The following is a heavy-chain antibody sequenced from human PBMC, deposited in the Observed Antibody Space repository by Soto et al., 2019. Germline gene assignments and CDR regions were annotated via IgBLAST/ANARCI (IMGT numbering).Heavy chain of an antibody. D-gene: IGHD6-13*01. J-gene: IGHJ4*02. CDR3: AREIAALTFFDY. CDR2: IYYSGST. V-gene: IGHV4-59*01. Sequence: SETLSLTCTVSGGSISSYYWSWIRQPPGKGLEWIGYIYYSGSTNYNPSLKSRVTISVDTSKNQFSLKLSSVTAADTAVYYCAREIAALTFFDYWGQGTLVTVSS. CDR1: GGSISSYY.